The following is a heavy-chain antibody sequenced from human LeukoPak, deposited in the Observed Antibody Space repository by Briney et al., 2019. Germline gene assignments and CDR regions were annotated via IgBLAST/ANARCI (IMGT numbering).Heavy chain of an antibody. D-gene: IGHD5-24*01. V-gene: IGHV3-21*01. CDR1: GFTFSSYS. J-gene: IGHJ4*02. CDR2: ISSSSSYI. CDR3: ARAGWGRDGYRADDY. Sequence: GGSLRLSCAASGFTFSSYSMNWVRQAPGKGLEWVSSISSSSSYIYYADSVKGRFTISRDNAKNTLYLQMNSLRAGDTAVYYCARAGWGRDGYRADDYWGQGTLVTVSS.